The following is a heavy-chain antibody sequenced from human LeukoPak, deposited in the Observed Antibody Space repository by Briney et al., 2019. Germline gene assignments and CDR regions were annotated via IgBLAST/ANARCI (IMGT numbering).Heavy chain of an antibody. V-gene: IGHV1-8*01. D-gene: IGHD3-22*01. CDR3: ARGYYDTNGYYYRLDY. J-gene: IGHJ4*02. Sequence: ASVKVSCKASGYTFTSYDINWVRQATGQGLEWMGWMNPNRGNTGYAQKFQGRVTMTRDTSINTAYMELSSLRSEDTAVYYCARGYYDTNGYYYRLDYWGQGTLVTVSS. CDR1: GYTFTSYD. CDR2: MNPNRGNT.